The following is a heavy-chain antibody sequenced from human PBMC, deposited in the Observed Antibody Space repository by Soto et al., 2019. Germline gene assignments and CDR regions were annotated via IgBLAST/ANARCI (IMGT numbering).Heavy chain of an antibody. CDR1: GGTFSSYA. J-gene: IGHJ6*02. Sequence: SVKVSCKASGGTFSSYAISWVRQAPGQGLEWMGGIIPIFGTANYAQKFQGRVTITADESTSTAYMELSSLRSEDTAVYYCARARTSITMVRGVIRRGGDYYYGMDVWGQGTTVTVSS. V-gene: IGHV1-69*13. CDR3: ARARTSITMVRGVIRRGGDYYYGMDV. D-gene: IGHD3-10*01. CDR2: IIPIFGTA.